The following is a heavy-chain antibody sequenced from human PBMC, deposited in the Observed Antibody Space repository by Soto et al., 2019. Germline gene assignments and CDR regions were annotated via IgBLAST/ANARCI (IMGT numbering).Heavy chain of an antibody. CDR1: GGTFSSYA. Sequence: SVKVSCKASGGTFSSYAISWVRQAPGQGLEWMGGIIPIFGTANYAQKFQGRVTITADESTSTAYMELSSLRSEDTAVYYCARESEDSSSWRTYYFDYWGQGTLVTVSS. CDR3: ARESEDSSSWRTYYFDY. J-gene: IGHJ4*02. D-gene: IGHD6-13*01. CDR2: IIPIFGTA. V-gene: IGHV1-69*13.